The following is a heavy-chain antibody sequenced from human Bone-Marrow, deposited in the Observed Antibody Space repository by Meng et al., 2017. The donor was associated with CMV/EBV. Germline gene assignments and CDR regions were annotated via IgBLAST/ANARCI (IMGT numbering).Heavy chain of an antibody. D-gene: IGHD2-2*01. CDR1: GYTFTGYY. V-gene: IGHV1-2*02. Sequence: ASVKVSCKASGYTFTGYYMHWVRQAPGQGLEWMGWINPNSGGTNYAQKFQGRVTMTRDTSISTAYMELSRLRSDDTAVYYCARVGRVVPAAETYYYYYALDYWGQGTLVTVSS. CDR2: INPNSGGT. J-gene: IGHJ4*02. CDR3: ARVGRVVPAAETYYYYYALDY.